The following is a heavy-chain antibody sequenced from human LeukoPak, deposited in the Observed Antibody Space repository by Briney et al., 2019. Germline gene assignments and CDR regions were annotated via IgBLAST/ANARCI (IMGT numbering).Heavy chain of an antibody. Sequence: ASVKVSCKASGYTFTIYGISWVRHAPGPGLEWMGWISAYNGNTNYAQKLQGRVTMTTATSTSTAYMELRSLRSDDTAVDYCARGSSGSYYAFDYWGQGTLVTVSS. CDR2: ISAYNGNT. J-gene: IGHJ4*02. V-gene: IGHV1-18*01. D-gene: IGHD3-10*01. CDR3: ARGSSGSYYAFDY. CDR1: GYTFTIYG.